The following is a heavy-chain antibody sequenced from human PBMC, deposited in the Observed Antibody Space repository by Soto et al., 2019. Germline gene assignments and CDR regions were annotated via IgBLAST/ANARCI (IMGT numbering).Heavy chain of an antibody. D-gene: IGHD5-12*01. V-gene: IGHV1-69*12. CDR3: ARDQDSGYVINLLYFYNMDV. Sequence: QVQLVQSGAEVKKPGSSVKVSCKASGGTFSSYAISWVRQAPGQGLEWMGGIIPIFGTANYAQKFQGRITITADESTSTAYMELSSPRSEDTAVYYCARDQDSGYVINLLYFYNMDVWGQGTKVTVSS. J-gene: IGHJ6*02. CDR1: GGTFSSYA. CDR2: IIPIFGTA.